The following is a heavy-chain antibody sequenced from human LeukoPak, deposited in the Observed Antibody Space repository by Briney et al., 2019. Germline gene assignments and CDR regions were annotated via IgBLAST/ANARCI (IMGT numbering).Heavy chain of an antibody. V-gene: IGHV3-23*01. Sequence: GGSLRLSCAASGFTFTSYSMSWVRQAPGKGLEWVSGTSDRGDYTYYADSVKGRFTISRDSSKNTLFLQMNSLRAEDTALYFCARKAQYNGHYPLDYWGQGTLDTVSS. CDR2: TSDRGDYT. CDR1: GFTFTSYS. J-gene: IGHJ4*02. D-gene: IGHD1-7*01. CDR3: ARKAQYNGHYPLDY.